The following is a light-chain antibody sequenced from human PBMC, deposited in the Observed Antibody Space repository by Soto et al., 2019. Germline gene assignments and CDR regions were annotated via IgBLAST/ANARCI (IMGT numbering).Light chain of an antibody. Sequence: EVVLTQSPGTLSLSPGERATLSCRASQSVTNSYLAWYQQKPGQAPRLLIYDASQRATGIPDRFSGSGSETDFTLTITRLEPDDFAVYFCQDCGTSRTFGQGTKVEIK. J-gene: IGKJ1*01. V-gene: IGKV3-20*01. CDR2: DAS. CDR1: QSVTNSY. CDR3: QDCGTSRT.